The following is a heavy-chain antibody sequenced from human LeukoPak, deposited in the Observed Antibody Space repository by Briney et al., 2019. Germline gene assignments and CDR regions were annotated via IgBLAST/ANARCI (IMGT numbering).Heavy chain of an antibody. V-gene: IGHV4-39*01. CDR3: ARHPGMDY. J-gene: IGHJ4*02. CDR2: INYSGST. CDR1: GGSISSSSSYY. Sequence: SETLSLTCTVSGGSISSSSSYYWGWIRQPPGKGLEWIGSINYSGSTFYNPSLKSRVAISVDTSKNHFSLSLSSVTAADTAVYYCARHPGMDYRGQGTLVTVSS.